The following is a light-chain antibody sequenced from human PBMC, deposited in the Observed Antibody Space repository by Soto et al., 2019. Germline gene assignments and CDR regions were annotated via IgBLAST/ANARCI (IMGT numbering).Light chain of an antibody. CDR1: QTIRTR. J-gene: IGKJ1*01. CDR2: GAS. V-gene: IGKV1-5*01. Sequence: DIQMTQSPSPLSASLGDRVIITCGASQTIRTRLAWYQQKPGKAPRLLIYGASTLDSRVPSRFSGGGSGTDFTLTVSSLQPDDFATYYCQQYNSFSRTFGQGTKVDI. CDR3: QQYNSFSRT.